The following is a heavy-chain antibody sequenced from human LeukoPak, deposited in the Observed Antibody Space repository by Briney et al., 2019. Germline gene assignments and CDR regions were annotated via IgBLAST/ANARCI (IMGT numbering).Heavy chain of an antibody. CDR3: ARLNFFGTYYFDY. D-gene: IGHD3-10*01. J-gene: IGHJ4*02. CDR2: IIPIFGTA. CDR1: GGTLNSYA. Sequence: GASVKVSCKASGGTLNSYAFSWVRQAPGQGLEWMGGIIPIFGTANYAQKFQGRVTITTDESTSTAYMELSSLRSEDTAVYYCARLNFFGTYYFDYWGQGTLVTVSS. V-gene: IGHV1-69*05.